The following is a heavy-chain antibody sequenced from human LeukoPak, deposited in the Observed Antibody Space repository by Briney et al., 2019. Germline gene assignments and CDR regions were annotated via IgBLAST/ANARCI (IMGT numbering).Heavy chain of an antibody. CDR2: ISGSGGST. CDR3: ATDTSGRPFDY. D-gene: IGHD3-22*01. J-gene: IGHJ4*02. Sequence: GGSLRLSCAASGFTFSSYAMSWVRQAPGKGLEWVSAISGSGGSTYYADSVKGWFTISRDNSKNTLYLQMNSLRAEDTAIYYCATDTSGRPFDYWGQGTLVTVSS. CDR1: GFTFSSYA. V-gene: IGHV3-23*01.